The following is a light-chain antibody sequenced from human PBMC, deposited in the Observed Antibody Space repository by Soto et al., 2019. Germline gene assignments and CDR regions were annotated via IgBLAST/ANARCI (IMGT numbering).Light chain of an antibody. CDR2: DVS. CDR3: SSYTNSRALD. CDR1: SSDVGGYNY. J-gene: IGLJ1*01. Sequence: QSALTQPASVSGSPGQSITISCTGTSSDVGGYNYVSWYQQHPDKAPKLMIYDVSNRPSGISDRFSGSKSGNTASLTISGLQAEDEADYYCSSYTNSRALDFGTGTKLTVL. V-gene: IGLV2-14*03.